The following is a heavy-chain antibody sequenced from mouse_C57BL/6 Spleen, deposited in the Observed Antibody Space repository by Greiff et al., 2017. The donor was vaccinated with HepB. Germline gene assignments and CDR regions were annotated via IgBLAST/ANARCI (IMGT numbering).Heavy chain of an antibody. Sequence: QVQLQQSGAELVRPGTSVKVSCKASGYAFTNYLIEWVKQRPGQGLEWIGVINPGSGGTNYNEKFKGKATLTADKSSSTAYMQLSSLTSEDSAVYFCGGHYDYDGAFDYWGQGTTLTVSS. J-gene: IGHJ2*01. D-gene: IGHD2-4*01. CDR1: GYAFTNYL. CDR2: INPGSGGT. CDR3: GGHYDYDGAFDY. V-gene: IGHV1-54*01.